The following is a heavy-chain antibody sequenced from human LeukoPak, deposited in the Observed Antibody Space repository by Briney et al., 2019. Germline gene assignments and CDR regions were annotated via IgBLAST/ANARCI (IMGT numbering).Heavy chain of an antibody. CDR1: CYTFTTYG. CDR2: ISAYNGNT. J-gene: IGHJ4*02. D-gene: IGHD4-17*01. V-gene: IGHV1-18*01. CDR3: ARDNGDYGYRPRATFEF. Sequence: GASVKVSCKASCYTFTTYGISWVRQAPGQALEWMGWISAYNGNTNYAQKLQGRVTMTTDTSTSTAYMEVRSLRSDDTAVYYCARDNGDYGYRPRATFEFWGQGTLVIVSS.